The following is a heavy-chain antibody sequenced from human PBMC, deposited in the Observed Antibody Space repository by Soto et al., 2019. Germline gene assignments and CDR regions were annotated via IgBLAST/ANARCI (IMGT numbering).Heavy chain of an antibody. CDR3: SRQKVSCHDY. Sequence: AGGSLRLSCAASGFTFSGSHMHWVRQASGKGLEWVGHIRSKADSYATAYAASVKGRFIISRDDSKNTAYLQMNSLKTEDTAVYYCSRQKVSCHDYWGQGILVTVSS. CDR2: IRSKADSYAT. CDR1: GFTFSGSH. J-gene: IGHJ4*02. D-gene: IGHD2-2*01. V-gene: IGHV3-73*01.